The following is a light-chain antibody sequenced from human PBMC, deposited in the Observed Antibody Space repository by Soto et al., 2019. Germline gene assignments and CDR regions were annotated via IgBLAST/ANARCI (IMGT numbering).Light chain of an antibody. Sequence: DIQITQSPSTLSASVGDRVTITCRASQSISSWLAWYQQKPGKAPKLLIYDASTLPSGVPSRFSGSGSGTDLTLTISSLQPEDVATYYCQNYHSAPWTFGQGTKVDIK. CDR3: QNYHSAPWT. V-gene: IGKV1-27*01. CDR1: QSISSW. J-gene: IGKJ1*01. CDR2: DAS.